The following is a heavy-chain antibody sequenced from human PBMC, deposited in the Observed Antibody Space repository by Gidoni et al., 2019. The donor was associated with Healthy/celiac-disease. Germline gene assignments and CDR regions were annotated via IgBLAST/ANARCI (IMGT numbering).Heavy chain of an antibody. V-gene: IGHV3-30*18. CDR3: AKDIGRGFDY. J-gene: IGHJ4*02. D-gene: IGHD3-10*01. CDR1: GFTFSSYG. Sequence: QVQLVESGGGVVQPGRSLRLSCASSGFTFSSYGMHWVRQAQGKGLEWVAVISYDGSNKYYADSVKGRFTISRDNSKNTLYLQMNSLRAEDTAVYYCAKDIGRGFDYWGQGTLVTVSS. CDR2: ISYDGSNK.